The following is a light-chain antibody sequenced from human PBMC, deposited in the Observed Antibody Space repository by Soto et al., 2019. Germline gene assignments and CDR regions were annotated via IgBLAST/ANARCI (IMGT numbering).Light chain of an antibody. Sequence: DIQMTQSPSTLSASVGDRVTITGRASQTFSGTLAWYQQKAGKAPRLLIYDASNLQSGVPSTFSGSGSGTDFTLTISSLQPEDFATYYCLQVYNYPLTFGGGTKVDIK. V-gene: IGKV1-5*01. CDR2: DAS. CDR3: LQVYNYPLT. J-gene: IGKJ4*01. CDR1: QTFSGT.